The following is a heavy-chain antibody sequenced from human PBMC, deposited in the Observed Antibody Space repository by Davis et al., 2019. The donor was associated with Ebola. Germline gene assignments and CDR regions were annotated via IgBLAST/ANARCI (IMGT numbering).Heavy chain of an antibody. Sequence: SGPTLVKPTQTLTLTCTVSGFSLSSNGVSVGWIRQPPGKALEWLALIFWDDERRYSPSLKSRLTITKDTSKNQVVLTMTNMDPVDTATYYCAHLVQGEPAFDYWGQGTLVTVSS. D-gene: IGHD3-10*01. J-gene: IGHJ4*02. CDR2: IFWDDER. CDR3: AHLVQGEPAFDY. V-gene: IGHV2-5*02. CDR1: GFSLSSNGVS.